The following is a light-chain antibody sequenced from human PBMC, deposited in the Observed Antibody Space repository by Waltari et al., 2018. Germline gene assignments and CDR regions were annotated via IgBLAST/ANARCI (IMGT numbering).Light chain of an antibody. CDR1: SSDVGGYNS. CDR3: SSYAGSNNFV. V-gene: IGLV2-8*01. Sequence: QSALTQPPSASGSPGQSVTISCTGTSSDVGGYNSVSWYQQHQGKPPKLMIYEVTKRPSGVPDRFSGSKSGNTASLTVSGLQAEDEADYYCSSYAGSNNFVFGTGTKVTVL. J-gene: IGLJ1*01. CDR2: EVT.